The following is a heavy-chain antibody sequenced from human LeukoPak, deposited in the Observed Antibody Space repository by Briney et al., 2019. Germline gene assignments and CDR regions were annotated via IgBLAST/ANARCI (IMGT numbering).Heavy chain of an antibody. J-gene: IGHJ3*01. D-gene: IGHD3-10*01. CDR2: ISAYKGST. CDR3: ARDVSEGFGERVIDAFNL. V-gene: IGHV1-18*01. CDR1: GYTFISYG. Sequence: GASVKVSCKASGYTFISYGVTLVRQAPGQGLEWVGWISAYKGSTDYAQKLQGRVTMTTDTSTSTVYMELRGLRSDDTAVYYCARDVSEGFGERVIDAFNLWGQGTMVTVSS.